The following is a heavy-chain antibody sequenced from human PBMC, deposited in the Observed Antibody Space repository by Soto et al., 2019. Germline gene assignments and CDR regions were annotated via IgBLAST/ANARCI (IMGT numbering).Heavy chain of an antibody. V-gene: IGHV4-39*01. J-gene: IGHJ4*02. D-gene: IGHD3-3*01. Sequence: SETLSLTCTVSGGSISSSSYYWGWIRQPPGKGLEWIGSIYYSGSTYYNPSLKSRVTISVDTSKNQFSLKLSSVTAADTAVYYCASGVGRHYDFWSGYYSRPFDYWGQGTLVTVSS. CDR3: ASGVGRHYDFWSGYYSRPFDY. CDR2: IYYSGST. CDR1: GGSISSSSYY.